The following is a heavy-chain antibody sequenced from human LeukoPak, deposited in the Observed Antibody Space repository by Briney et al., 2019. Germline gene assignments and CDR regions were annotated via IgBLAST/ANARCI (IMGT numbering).Heavy chain of an antibody. V-gene: IGHV3-23*01. CDR1: GFTFSSYA. D-gene: IGHD3-22*01. J-gene: IGHJ4*02. Sequence: GGSLRLSCAASGFTFSSYAMSWVRQAPGKGLEWVSAISGSGGSTYYADSVKGRFTISRDNSKNTLYLQMNSLRAEDTAVYYCAKAPIGHYYDSSGYSFDYWGQGTLVTVSS. CDR3: AKAPIGHYYDSSGYSFDY. CDR2: ISGSGGST.